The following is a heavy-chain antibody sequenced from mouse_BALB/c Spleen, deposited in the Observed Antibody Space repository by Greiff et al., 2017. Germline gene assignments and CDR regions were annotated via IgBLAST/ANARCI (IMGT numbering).Heavy chain of an antibody. J-gene: IGHJ4*01. CDR2: IWSGGST. Sequence: VQRVESGPGLVQPSQSLSITCTVSGFSLTSYGVHWVRQSPGKGLEWLGVIWSGGSTDYNAAFISRLSISKDNSKSQVFFKMNSLQANDTAIYYCARNIYYDSLYAMDYWGQGTSVTVSS. D-gene: IGHD2-4*01. CDR3: ARNIYYDSLYAMDY. CDR1: GFSLTSYG. V-gene: IGHV2-2*02.